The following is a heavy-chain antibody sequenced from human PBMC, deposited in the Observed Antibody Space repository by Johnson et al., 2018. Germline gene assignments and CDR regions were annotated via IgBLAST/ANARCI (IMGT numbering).Heavy chain of an antibody. CDR2: ISYDGSNK. V-gene: IGHV3-30*03. Sequence: QVQLQESGGGVVQPGRSLRLSCAASGFTFSSYGMHWVRQAPGKGLEWVAVISYDGSNKYYAASVKGRFTISRDNSKNTLYLQMNSRRAEDTAVYYCARGLPVAVAGDAFDIWGQGTMVTVSS. CDR3: ARGLPVAVAGDAFDI. D-gene: IGHD6-19*01. J-gene: IGHJ3*02. CDR1: GFTFSSYG.